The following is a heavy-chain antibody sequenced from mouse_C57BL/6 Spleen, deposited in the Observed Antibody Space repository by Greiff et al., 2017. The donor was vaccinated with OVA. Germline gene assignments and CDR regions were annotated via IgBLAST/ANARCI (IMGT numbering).Heavy chain of an antibody. V-gene: IGHV1-69*01. CDR1: GYTFTSYW. Sequence: QVQLQQPGAELVMPGASVKLSCKASGYTFTSYWMHWVKQRPGQGLEWIGEIDPSDSYTNYNPKFKGKSTLTVDKSSSTAYMQLSSLTSEDSAVYYCARRDYDFPFAYWGQGTLVTVSA. J-gene: IGHJ3*01. CDR2: IDPSDSYT. CDR3: ARRDYDFPFAY. D-gene: IGHD2-4*01.